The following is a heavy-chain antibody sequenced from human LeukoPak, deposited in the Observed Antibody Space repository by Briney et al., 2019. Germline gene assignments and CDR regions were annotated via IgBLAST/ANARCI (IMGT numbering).Heavy chain of an antibody. J-gene: IGHJ6*03. V-gene: IGHV3-48*04. CDR1: GFTFSSYS. CDR2: ISSSSSTI. Sequence: GGSLRLSCAASGFTFSSYSMNWVRQAPGKGLEWVSYISSSSSTIYYADSVKGRFTISRDNAKNSLYLQMNSLRAEDTAVYYCARVIAARPARRTYYYMDVWGKGTTVTVSS. CDR3: ARVIAARPARRTYYYMDV. D-gene: IGHD6-6*01.